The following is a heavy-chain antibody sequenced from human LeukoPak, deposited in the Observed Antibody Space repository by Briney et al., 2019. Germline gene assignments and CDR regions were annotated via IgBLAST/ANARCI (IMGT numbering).Heavy chain of an antibody. V-gene: IGHV4-30-4*01. CDR2: IYYSGST. D-gene: IGHD1-14*01. CDR3: ARVSSEGAFDI. J-gene: IGHJ3*02. Sequence: SQTLSLTCTVSGGSISSDDYYWSWIRQPPGKGLEWIGYIYYSGSTYYNPSLKSRVTISVDTSKNQFSLRLSSVTAADTAVYYCARVSSEGAFDIWGQGTMVTVSS. CDR1: GGSISSDDYY.